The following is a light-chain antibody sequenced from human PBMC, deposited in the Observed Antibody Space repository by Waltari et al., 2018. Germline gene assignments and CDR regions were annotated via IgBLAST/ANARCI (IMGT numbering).Light chain of an antibody. CDR2: DVS. CDR1: HRLSGN. V-gene: IGKV3-15*01. Sequence: EIVMTQSPATLSVSPGERATLSCRASHRLSGNLAWYQQKPGQAPRLLMYDVSTRATGFPARFSGSESGTEFTLTISSIQSEDFAIYYCQQYQNWPRWTFGQGTKVDIK. J-gene: IGKJ1*01. CDR3: QQYQNWPRWT.